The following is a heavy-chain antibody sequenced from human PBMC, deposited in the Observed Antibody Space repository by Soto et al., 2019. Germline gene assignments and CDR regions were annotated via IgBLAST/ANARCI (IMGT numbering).Heavy chain of an antibody. CDR3: AKEGGLSGSYYISSSYYFDY. V-gene: IGHV3-30*18. J-gene: IGHJ4*02. Sequence: QVQLVESGGGVVQPGRSLRLSCVASGFTFSSYGMHWVRQAPGKGLEWVAIISYDGSNTYYADSVKGRFTISRDNSKNTLYLQMNSLRAEDTSLYYCAKEGGLSGSYYISSSYYFDYWGQGTLVTVSS. CDR1: GFTFSSYG. CDR2: ISYDGSNT. D-gene: IGHD1-26*01.